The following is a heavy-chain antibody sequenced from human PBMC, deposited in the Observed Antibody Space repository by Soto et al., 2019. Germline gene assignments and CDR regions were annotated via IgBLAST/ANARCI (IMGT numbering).Heavy chain of an antibody. Sequence: PGESLKISCKGSGYSFTSYWIGWVRQMPGKGLEWMGIIYPGDSDTRYSPSFQGQVTISADKSISTAYLQWSSLKASDTAMYFCTCHPPRGDYNKYARNYWGQGTQVTVSS. D-gene: IGHD4-4*01. V-gene: IGHV5-51*01. CDR3: TCHPPRGDYNKYARNY. J-gene: IGHJ4*02. CDR2: IYPGDSDT. CDR1: GYSFTSYW.